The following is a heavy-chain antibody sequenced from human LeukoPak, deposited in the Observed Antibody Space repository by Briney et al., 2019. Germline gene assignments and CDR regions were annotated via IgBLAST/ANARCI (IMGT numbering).Heavy chain of an antibody. J-gene: IGHJ4*02. Sequence: PGGSLRLSCAASGFTVNNAWMSWVRQAPGKGLEWVGRITRKTDGGTLDYGAPVKGRFTISRDDSKNMVYLQMNSLKIEDTAVYYCTMRDMVRGLWGQGTLVTVSS. CDR1: GFTVNNAW. CDR3: TMRDMVRGL. V-gene: IGHV3-15*01. D-gene: IGHD3-10*01. CDR2: ITRKTDGGTL.